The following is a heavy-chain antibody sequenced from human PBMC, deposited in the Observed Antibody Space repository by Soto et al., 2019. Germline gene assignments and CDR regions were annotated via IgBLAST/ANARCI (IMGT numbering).Heavy chain of an antibody. CDR1: GFTFSNAW. V-gene: IGHV3-15*01. Sequence: GGSLRLSCAASGFTFSNAWMSWVRQAPGKGLEWVGRIKSKTDGGTTDYAAPVKGRFTISRDDSKNTLYLQMNSLKTEDTAVYYCTTGYGSGSYYNDYWGQGTLVTVSS. J-gene: IGHJ4*02. CDR3: TTGYGSGSYYNDY. CDR2: IKSKTDGGTT. D-gene: IGHD3-10*01.